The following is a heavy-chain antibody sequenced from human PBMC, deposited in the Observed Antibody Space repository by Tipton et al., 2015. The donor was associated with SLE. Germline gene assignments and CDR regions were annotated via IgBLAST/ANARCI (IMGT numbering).Heavy chain of an antibody. CDR2: ISAYNGNT. J-gene: IGHJ4*02. D-gene: IGHD3-10*01. CDR3: ARGGGSYLMDF. Sequence: QLVQSGAEVKKPGASVKVSCTASGYTFITYGITWVRQAPGQGLEWMGWISAYNGNTDYAQKVQGRVTMTTDTSTSTAYMELRSLTSDDTAMYYCARGGGSYLMDFWGQGTLVTVSS. CDR1: GYTFITYG. V-gene: IGHV1-18*01.